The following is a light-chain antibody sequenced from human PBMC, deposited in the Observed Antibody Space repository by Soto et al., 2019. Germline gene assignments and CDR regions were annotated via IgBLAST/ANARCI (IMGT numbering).Light chain of an antibody. Sequence: DIQMTQSPSSLSASVGDRVTITCRASQSIVTYLNWYLQKPGKAPKLLIYAASNLQSGVPSRFSGSRSGTDVTLPISSLQPQEFATYFCQQSYSTPPWTFGQGTKVEIK. J-gene: IGKJ1*01. CDR2: AAS. CDR1: QSIVTY. V-gene: IGKV1-39*01. CDR3: QQSYSTPPWT.